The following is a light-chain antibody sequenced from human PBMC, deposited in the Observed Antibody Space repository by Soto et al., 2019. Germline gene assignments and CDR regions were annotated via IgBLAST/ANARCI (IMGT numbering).Light chain of an antibody. V-gene: IGLV1-40*01. CDR2: GNS. CDR3: QSYDSSLSGFLYV. J-gene: IGLJ1*01. CDR1: SSNIGAGYD. Sequence: QSVLTQPPSVSGAPGQRVTISCTGSSSNIGAGYDVHWYQQLPGTAPNLLIYGNSNRPSGVPDRFSGSKSGTSASLAITGLQDEDEADYYCQSYDSSLSGFLYVFGTGTKLTVL.